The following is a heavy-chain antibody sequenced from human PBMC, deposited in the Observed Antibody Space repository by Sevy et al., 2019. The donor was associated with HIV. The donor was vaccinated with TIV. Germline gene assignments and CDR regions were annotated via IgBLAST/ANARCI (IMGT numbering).Heavy chain of an antibody. J-gene: IGHJ4*02. V-gene: IGHV3-23*01. Sequence: GGSLRLSCAASGFTFSSYAMSWVRQAPGKGLEWVSAISGSGGSTYYADSVKGRFTISRDNSENTLYLQMNSLRAEDTAVYYCAKQYSSGWYHFDYWGQGTLVTVSS. D-gene: IGHD6-19*01. CDR3: AKQYSSGWYHFDY. CDR2: ISGSGGST. CDR1: GFTFSSYA.